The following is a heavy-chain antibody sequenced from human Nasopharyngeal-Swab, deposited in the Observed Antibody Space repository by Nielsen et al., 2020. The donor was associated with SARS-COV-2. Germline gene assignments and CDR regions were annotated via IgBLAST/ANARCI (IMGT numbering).Heavy chain of an antibody. D-gene: IGHD2-2*01. CDR3: ARVRREYCSSTSCYPGYYYYMDV. CDR1: GYTFTSYG. Sequence: ASVKVSCKASGYTFTSYGISWVRQAPGQGLEWMGWISAYNGNTNYAQKLQGRVTMTTDTSTSTAYMELRSLRSDDTAVYYCARVRREYCSSTSCYPGYYYYMDVWGKGTTVTVSS. V-gene: IGHV1-18*04. CDR2: ISAYNGNT. J-gene: IGHJ6*03.